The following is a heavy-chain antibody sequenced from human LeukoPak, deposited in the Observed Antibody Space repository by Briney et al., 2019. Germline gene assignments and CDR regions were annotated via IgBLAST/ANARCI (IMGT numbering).Heavy chain of an antibody. CDR1: GITLSNYG. CDR3: AKRGVVIRVFLVGFHKEAYYFDS. J-gene: IGHJ4*02. V-gene: IGHV3-23*01. CDR2: LSGSGGGT. Sequence: GGSLRLSCAVSGITLSNYGMSWVRQAPGKGLEWVAGLSGSGGGTNYADSVQGRFTISRDNPKNTLHLQMSSLRAEDTAVYFCAKRGVVIRVFLVGFHKEAYYFDSWGQGALVTVSS. D-gene: IGHD3-10*01.